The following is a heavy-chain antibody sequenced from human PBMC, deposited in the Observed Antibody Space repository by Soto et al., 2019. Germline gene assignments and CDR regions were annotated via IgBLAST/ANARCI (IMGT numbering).Heavy chain of an antibody. J-gene: IGHJ4*02. CDR2: IYHSGST. D-gene: IGHD3-22*01. V-gene: IGHV4-38-2*01. CDR3: ARAVREYYYDSSGYYYFDY. CDR1: GYSISSGYY. Sequence: KTSETLSLTCAVSGYSISSGYYWGWIRQPPGKGLEWIGSIYHSGSTYYNPSLKSRVTISVDTSKNQFSLKLSSVTAADTAVYYCARAVREYYYDSSGYYYFDYWGQGTLVTVSS.